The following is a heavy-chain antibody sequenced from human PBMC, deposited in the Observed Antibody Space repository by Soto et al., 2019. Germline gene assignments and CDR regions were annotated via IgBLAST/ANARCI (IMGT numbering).Heavy chain of an antibody. J-gene: IGHJ4*02. CDR1: GGTFSLSG. D-gene: IGHD5-18*01. CDR2: TTPMLGTT. CDR3: ATVESSDTGDH. Sequence: QVQLVQSGAEVRKPGSSVKVSCKASGGTFSLSGISWVRQAPGQGLEWMGGTTPMLGTTDYAQKFQGRLTITADKSTTTSYMDLSSLRFDDTAMYYCATVESSDTGDHWGQGTLVTVSS. V-gene: IGHV1-69*06.